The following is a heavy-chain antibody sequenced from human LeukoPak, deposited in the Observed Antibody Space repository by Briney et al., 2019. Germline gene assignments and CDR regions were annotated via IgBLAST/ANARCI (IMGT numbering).Heavy chain of an antibody. D-gene: IGHD5-12*01. CDR2: IYYSGST. Sequence: PSETLSLTCTVSSDSMDSSAFYWAWLRQPPGKGPVWIGSIYYSGSTYYDPSLKSRFTISVNKAKNQFSLRLSSVTAADTAVYYCARGTGYSDKIDPGGRGTLVTVSS. V-gene: IGHV4-39*07. CDR3: ARGTGYSDKIDP. J-gene: IGHJ5*02. CDR1: SDSMDSSAFY.